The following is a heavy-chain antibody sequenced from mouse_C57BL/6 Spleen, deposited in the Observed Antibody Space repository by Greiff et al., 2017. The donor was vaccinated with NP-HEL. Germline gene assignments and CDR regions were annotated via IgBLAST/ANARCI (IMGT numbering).Heavy chain of an antibody. CDR3: ARRPPKSYFDY. V-gene: IGHV1-69*01. CDR1: GYTFTSYW. J-gene: IGHJ2*01. CDR2: IDPSDSYT. Sequence: VQLQQPGAELVMPGASVKLSCKASGYTFTSYWMHWVKQRPGQGLEWIGEIDPSDSYTNDNQKFKGKSTLTVDKSSSTAYMQLSSLTSEDSAVYYCARRPPKSYFDYWGQGTTLTVSS.